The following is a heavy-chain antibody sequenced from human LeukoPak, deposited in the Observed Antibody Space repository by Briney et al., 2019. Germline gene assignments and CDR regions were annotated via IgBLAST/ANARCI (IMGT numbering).Heavy chain of an antibody. CDR1: GGSISGTDYY. Sequence: SETLSLTCTVSGGSISGTDYYWGWLRQTPGEGLEWIGSIYYSGYAYFSPSLKSRVTISVDTSKNQFSLKLSSVTAADTAVYYCARDVVIVVVPAALFLNWFDPWGQGTLVTVSS. J-gene: IGHJ5*02. D-gene: IGHD2-2*01. V-gene: IGHV4-39*07. CDR2: IYYSGYA. CDR3: ARDVVIVVVPAALFLNWFDP.